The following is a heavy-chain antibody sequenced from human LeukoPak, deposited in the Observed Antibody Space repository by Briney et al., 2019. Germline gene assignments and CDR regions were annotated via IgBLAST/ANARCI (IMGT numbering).Heavy chain of an antibody. CDR1: GYTFTSYD. D-gene: IGHD3-16*01. Sequence: ASVKVSCKASGYTFTSYDINWVRQATGQGLEWMGWMNPNSGNTGYAQKFQGRVTMTRNTSISTAYMELSSLRSEDTAVYYCALGASRSMAGELKRGIAYWGQGTLVTVSS. CDR2: MNPNSGNT. V-gene: IGHV1-8*01. CDR3: ALGASRSMAGELKRGIAY. J-gene: IGHJ4*02.